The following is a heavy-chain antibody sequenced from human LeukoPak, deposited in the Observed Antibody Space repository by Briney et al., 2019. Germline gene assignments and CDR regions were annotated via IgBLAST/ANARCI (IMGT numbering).Heavy chain of an antibody. D-gene: IGHD6-13*01. V-gene: IGHV3-72*01. CDR1: RFTLSDHY. Sequence: PGGSLTLSCAAYRFTLSDHYMVWLRQAPGKGLEGVVRIKNRRSRYTADYAAAVKRRFIISRDDSQNSFDLQMNSLKTEDTAVYCCSRDTATALDYWGQGTLVTVSS. J-gene: IGHJ4*02. CDR3: SRDTATALDY. CDR2: IKNRRSRYTA.